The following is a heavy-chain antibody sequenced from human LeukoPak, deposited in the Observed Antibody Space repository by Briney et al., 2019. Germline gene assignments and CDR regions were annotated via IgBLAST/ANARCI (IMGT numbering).Heavy chain of an antibody. Sequence: GGSLRLSCAASGFTFSSYSMNWVRQAPGKGLEWLSSISSSNFYIYYADSIKGRFTISRDDAKNSLYLQMNSLRAEDTAVFYCARVLDGYSLSPCDYWGQGTLVTVSS. V-gene: IGHV3-21*01. D-gene: IGHD5-24*01. CDR3: ARVLDGYSLSPCDY. CDR2: ISSSNFYI. J-gene: IGHJ4*02. CDR1: GFTFSSYS.